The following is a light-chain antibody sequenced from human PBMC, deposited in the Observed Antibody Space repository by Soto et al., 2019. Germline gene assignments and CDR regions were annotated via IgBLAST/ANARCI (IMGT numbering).Light chain of an antibody. CDR3: QQYNSFPT. CDR2: KAS. J-gene: IGKJ1*01. Sequence: DIQMTQSPSNLAASVGDRVTITCRASQSISSWLSWYQQKPGTAANLLIYKASSLESGVPSRFSCRASRTDFTLTISRLPPDDFATYSCQQYNSFPTFGQGTKVEIK. CDR1: QSISSW. V-gene: IGKV1-5*03.